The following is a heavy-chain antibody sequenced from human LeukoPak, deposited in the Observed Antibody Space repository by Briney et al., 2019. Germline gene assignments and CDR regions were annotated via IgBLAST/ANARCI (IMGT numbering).Heavy chain of an antibody. Sequence: PGGSLRLSCAAYGFSFSTYNMNWVRQARGKGLEWVSYISATSSTIYYANSVKGRFSISRDNAENSLYLQMNNLRADDSAVYYCARDPGGSYTSGFDHWGQGTLVTVSS. D-gene: IGHD3-3*01. CDR3: ARDPGGSYTSGFDH. V-gene: IGHV3-48*01. J-gene: IGHJ4*02. CDR1: GFSFSTYN. CDR2: ISATSSTI.